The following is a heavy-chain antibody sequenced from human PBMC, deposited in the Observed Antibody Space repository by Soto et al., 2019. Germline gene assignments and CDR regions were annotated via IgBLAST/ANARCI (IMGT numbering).Heavy chain of an antibody. CDR3: ARRKIDCSSTSCYGRGLYYYGMDV. V-gene: IGHV4-34*01. D-gene: IGHD2-2*01. CDR2: INHSGST. Sequence: SETLSLTCAVYGGSFSGYYWSWIRQPPGKGLEWIGEINHSGSTNYNPSLKSRVTISVDTSKNQFSLKLSSVTAADTAVYYCARRKIDCSSTSCYGRGLYYYGMDVWGQGTTVTVSS. CDR1: GGSFSGYY. J-gene: IGHJ6*02.